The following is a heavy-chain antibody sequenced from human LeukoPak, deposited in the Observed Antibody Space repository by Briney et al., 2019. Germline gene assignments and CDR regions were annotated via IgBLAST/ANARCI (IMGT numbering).Heavy chain of an antibody. CDR1: GFTVSSNY. D-gene: IGHD5/OR15-5a*01. CDR2: TYSGGTT. V-gene: IGHV3-53*01. J-gene: IGHJ4*02. CDR3: AREWSMSTFDY. Sequence: PGGSLRLSCAASGFTVSSNYMSWVRQAPGKGLEWVSVTYSGGTTYYADSVKGRFTISRDNSKNTLYLQMNSLRAEDTAVYYCAREWSMSTFDYWGQGTLVTVSS.